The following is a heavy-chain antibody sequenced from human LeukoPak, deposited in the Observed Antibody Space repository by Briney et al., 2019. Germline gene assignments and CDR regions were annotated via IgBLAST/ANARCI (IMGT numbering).Heavy chain of an antibody. J-gene: IGHJ5*02. V-gene: IGHV4-4*02. CDR1: GGSISSSNW. CDR3: ARDNRLWFGELISNWFDP. CDR2: IYHSGST. D-gene: IGHD3-10*01. Sequence: SETLSLTCAVSGGSISSSNWWSWVRQPPGKGLEWIGEIYHSGSTNYNPSLKSRVTISVDKSKNQFSLKLSSVTAADTAVYYCARDNRLWFGELISNWFDPWGQGTLVTVSS.